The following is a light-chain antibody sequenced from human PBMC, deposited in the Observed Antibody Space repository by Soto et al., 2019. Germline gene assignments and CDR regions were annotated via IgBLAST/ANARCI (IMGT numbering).Light chain of an antibody. CDR1: QSISSY. Sequence: DIQMTQSPSSLSASVGDRVTTTCRASQSISSYLNWYQQKPGKAPKLLIYAASSLQSGVPSRFSGSGSGTDFTLNISSLQPEDFATYYCQQSYSTPYTFGQGTKLEIK. CDR2: AAS. J-gene: IGKJ2*01. V-gene: IGKV1-39*01. CDR3: QQSYSTPYT.